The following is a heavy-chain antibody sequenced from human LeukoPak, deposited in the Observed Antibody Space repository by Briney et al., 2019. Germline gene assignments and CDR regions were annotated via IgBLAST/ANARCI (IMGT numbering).Heavy chain of an antibody. D-gene: IGHD5-24*01. Sequence: NTSETLSLTCAVSGDSISSGNNHWSWIRQPAGKGLEWIGRIYISGSTNYNPSLKSRATISVDTSKNQFSLKLSSVTAADTAVYYCARDPLTLQNLGRSYMDVWGKGTTVTVSS. V-gene: IGHV4-61*02. CDR2: IYISGST. J-gene: IGHJ6*03. CDR3: ARDPLTLQNLGRSYMDV. CDR1: GDSISSGNNH.